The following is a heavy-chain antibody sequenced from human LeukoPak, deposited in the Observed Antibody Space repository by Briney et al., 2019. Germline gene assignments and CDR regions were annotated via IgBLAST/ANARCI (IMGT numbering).Heavy chain of an antibody. Sequence: GRSLRLSCAASGFTFSSYAMHWVRQAPGKGLEWVAAISYDGSNKYYADSVKGRFTISRDNSKNTLYLQMNSLRAEDTAVYYCARGDTGATTPFDYWGQGTLVTVSS. CDR2: ISYDGSNK. J-gene: IGHJ4*02. CDR3: ARGDTGATTPFDY. V-gene: IGHV3-30-3*01. CDR1: GFTFSSYA. D-gene: IGHD1-26*01.